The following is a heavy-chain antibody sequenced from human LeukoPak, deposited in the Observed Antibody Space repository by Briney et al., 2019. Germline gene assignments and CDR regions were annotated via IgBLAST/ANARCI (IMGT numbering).Heavy chain of an antibody. J-gene: IGHJ6*03. D-gene: IGHD3-3*01. CDR1: GGSISSGGYY. CDR3: ARVTTERSGYYTSYYYYMDV. V-gene: IGHV4-30-2*01. Sequence: SQTLSLTCTVSGGSISSGGYYWSWIRQPPGKGLEWIGYIYHSGSTYYNPSLKSRVTISADRSKNQFSLKLSSVTAADTAVYYCARVTTERSGYYTSYYYYMDVWGKGTTVTVSS. CDR2: IYHSGST.